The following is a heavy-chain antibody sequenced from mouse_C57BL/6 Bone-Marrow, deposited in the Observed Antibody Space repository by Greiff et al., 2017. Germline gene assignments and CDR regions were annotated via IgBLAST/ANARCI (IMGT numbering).Heavy chain of an antibody. J-gene: IGHJ4*01. CDR3: ARGDSNYVGAMDY. V-gene: IGHV1-81*01. CDR2: IYPRSGNT. Sequence: VKVVESGAELARPGASVKLSCKASGYTFTSYGISWVKQRTGQGLEWIGEIYPRSGNTYYNEKFKGKATLTADKSSSTAYMELRSLTSEDSAVYFCARGDSNYVGAMDYWGQGTSVTVSS. D-gene: IGHD2-5*01. CDR1: GYTFTSYG.